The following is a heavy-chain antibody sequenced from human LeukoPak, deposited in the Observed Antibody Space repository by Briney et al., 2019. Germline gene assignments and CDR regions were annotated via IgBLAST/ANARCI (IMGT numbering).Heavy chain of an antibody. J-gene: IGHJ3*02. CDR1: GGTFSSYA. V-gene: IGHV1-69*13. CDR3: ATHYEGMVVAATRWSEYGAFDI. D-gene: IGHD2-15*01. CDR2: IIPIFGTA. Sequence: ASVTVSCKASGGTFSSYAISWVRQAPGQGLEWMGGIIPIFGTANYAQKFQGRVTITADESTSTAYMELSSLRSEDTAVYYCATHYEGMVVAATRWSEYGAFDIWGQGTMVTVSS.